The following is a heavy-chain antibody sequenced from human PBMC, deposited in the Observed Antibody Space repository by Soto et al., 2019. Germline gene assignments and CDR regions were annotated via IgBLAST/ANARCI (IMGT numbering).Heavy chain of an antibody. J-gene: IGHJ2*01. Sequence: QVQLVESGGGVVQPGGSLRLSCAASGFSFNNYGMHWVRQAPGRGLEWVPVVSNEGGVQYYTDSAKGRFTISRDNSKNTLYLQMNSLRDDDTAVYHCAKEISPKAGKWYFDLWGRGTLVTVSS. V-gene: IGHV3-30*18. CDR2: VSNEGGVQ. CDR3: AKEISPKAGKWYFDL. CDR1: GFSFNNYG. D-gene: IGHD6-19*01.